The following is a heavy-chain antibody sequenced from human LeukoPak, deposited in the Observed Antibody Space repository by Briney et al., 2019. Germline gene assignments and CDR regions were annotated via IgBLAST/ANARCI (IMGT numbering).Heavy chain of an antibody. Sequence: ASVKVSCKASGYTSTKYAMNWVRQAPGQRLEWMGWIDAGNAKTKYSQKFQGRVTITRDTSASTAYMELSSLRSEDTAVYYCAKGTWVRGSGWYYFDYWGQGTLVTVSS. CDR1: GYTSTKYA. D-gene: IGHD6-19*01. J-gene: IGHJ4*02. V-gene: IGHV1-3*01. CDR3: AKGTWVRGSGWYYFDY. CDR2: IDAGNAKT.